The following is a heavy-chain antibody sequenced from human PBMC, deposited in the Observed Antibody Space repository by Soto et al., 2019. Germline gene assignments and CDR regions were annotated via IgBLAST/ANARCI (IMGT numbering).Heavy chain of an antibody. CDR2: IHYSGTT. CDR1: GGSMRNYF. Sequence: SETLSLTCTVSGGSMRNYFWTWIRQPPGKGLEWIGYIHYSGTTSFFPSYNPSLRSRVTISEDTSKNQFSLKLLSVTAADTAVYFCAAGEASSRNLAPYYLDFWGQGTLVTVS. J-gene: IGHJ4*02. CDR3: AAGEASSRNLAPYYLDF. D-gene: IGHD6-13*01. V-gene: IGHV4-59*01.